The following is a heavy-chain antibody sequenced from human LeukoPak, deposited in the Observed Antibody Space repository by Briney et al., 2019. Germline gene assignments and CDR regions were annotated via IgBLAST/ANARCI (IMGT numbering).Heavy chain of an antibody. D-gene: IGHD2-21*02. V-gene: IGHV3-21*01. CDR1: DFSFITYA. CDR2: ISTSSSYI. CDR3: AREVAYCGGDCSGGWFDP. J-gene: IGHJ5*02. Sequence: GGSLRLSCAASDFSFITYAMSWVRQAPGKGLEWVSSISTSSSYIYYADSVKGRFTISRDNAKNSLYLQMNSLRAEDTAVYYCAREVAYCGGDCSGGWFDPWGQGTLVTVSS.